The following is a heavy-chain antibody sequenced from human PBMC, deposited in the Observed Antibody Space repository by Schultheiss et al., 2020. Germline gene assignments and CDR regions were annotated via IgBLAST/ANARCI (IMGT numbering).Heavy chain of an antibody. D-gene: IGHD4-17*01. CDR1: GGSISSGGYY. J-gene: IGHJ4*02. CDR2: IYYSGST. CDR3: ASSPAYYGDYPYYFDY. V-gene: IGHV4-31*03. Sequence: LSLTCTVSGGSISSGGYYWSWIRQHPGKGLEWIGYIYYSGSTYYNPSLKSRVTISVDTSKNQFSLKLSSVTAADTAVYYCASSPAYYGDYPYYFDYWGQGTLVTVSS.